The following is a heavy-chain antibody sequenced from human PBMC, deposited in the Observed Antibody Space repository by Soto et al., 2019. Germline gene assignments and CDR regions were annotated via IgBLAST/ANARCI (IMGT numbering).Heavy chain of an antibody. V-gene: IGHV4-61*01. CDR1: GGSVSSGSYY. J-gene: IGHJ3*01. Sequence: SETLSLTCTVSGGSVSSGSYYWSWIRQPPGKGLEWIGYIHNSGSTKYNPSLKSRVTMSLDTSKNQFSLKLSSVTAADAAVYYCATTGVVGASGAFDVWGQGTMVTVSS. CDR3: ATTGVVGASGAFDV. CDR2: IHNSGST. D-gene: IGHD1-26*01.